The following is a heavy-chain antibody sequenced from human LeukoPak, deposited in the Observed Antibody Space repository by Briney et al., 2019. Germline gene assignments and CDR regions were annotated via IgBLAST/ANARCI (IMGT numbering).Heavy chain of an antibody. J-gene: IGHJ4*02. CDR3: VRSIDY. V-gene: IGHV3-7*01. CDR1: GFTFSDYW. Sequence: GGSLRLSCVASGFTFSDYWMAWVRQVPGKGLEWVANINQDGSAAFYVDSMKGRVTISRDNAKKSLYLQMDSLTVEDTAVYYCVRSIDYWGQGTLVTVSS. CDR2: INQDGSAA.